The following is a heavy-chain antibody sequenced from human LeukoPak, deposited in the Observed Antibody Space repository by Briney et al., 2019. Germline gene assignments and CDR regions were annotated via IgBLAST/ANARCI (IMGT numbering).Heavy chain of an antibody. CDR3: ARGGYYGSGSYYIFDY. CDR2: INHSGST. J-gene: IGHJ4*02. CDR1: GGSFSGYY. D-gene: IGHD3-10*01. V-gene: IGHV4-34*01. Sequence: SETLSLTCAVYGGSFSGYYWSWIRQPPGKGLEWIGEINHSGSTNYNPSLKSRVTISVDTSKNQFSLKLSSVTAADTAVYCCARGGYYGSGSYYIFDYWGQGTLVTVSS.